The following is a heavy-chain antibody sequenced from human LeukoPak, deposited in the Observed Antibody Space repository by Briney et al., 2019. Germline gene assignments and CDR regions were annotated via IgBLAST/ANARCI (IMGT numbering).Heavy chain of an antibody. D-gene: IGHD6-19*01. J-gene: IGHJ4*02. CDR1: GFTFSHSW. V-gene: IGHV3-7*01. Sequence: GGSLRLSCVASGFTFSHSWMTWVRQAPGKGLEWVGHIKEDGSSQNYADSVKGRFTISRDNAKSSLHLQMNGLRAEDTAVYYCARDHSSGSLTFDYWGQGTLVTVSS. CDR2: IKEDGSSQ. CDR3: ARDHSSGSLTFDY.